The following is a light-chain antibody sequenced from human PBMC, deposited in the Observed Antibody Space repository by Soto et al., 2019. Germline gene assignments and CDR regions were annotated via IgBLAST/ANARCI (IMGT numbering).Light chain of an antibody. V-gene: IGKV2-28*01. CDR3: MQGLQTPWT. CDR2: LGS. Sequence: DIVMTQSPLSLPVTPGEPASISCRSSQSLLHSNGYTYLDWYLQKPGQSPQLLVYLGSNRASGVPDWFSRSGSGTDFTLKISRVEAEDVGVYYCMQGLQTPWTFGQGTKVEIK. CDR1: QSLLHSNGYTY. J-gene: IGKJ1*01.